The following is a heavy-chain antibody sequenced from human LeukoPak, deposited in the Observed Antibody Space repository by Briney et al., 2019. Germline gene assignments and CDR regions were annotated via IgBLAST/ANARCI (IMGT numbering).Heavy chain of an antibody. CDR3: ATWGYCSSTSCPSPSDAFDI. CDR1: GFTFSSYS. Sequence: GGSLRLSCTASGFTFSSYSMNWVRQAPGKGLEWVSYISSSSSTIYYADSVKGRFTISRDNAKNSLYLQMNSLRAEDTAVYYCATWGYCSSTSCPSPSDAFDIWGQGTMVTVSS. J-gene: IGHJ3*02. V-gene: IGHV3-48*04. D-gene: IGHD2-2*01. CDR2: ISSSSSTI.